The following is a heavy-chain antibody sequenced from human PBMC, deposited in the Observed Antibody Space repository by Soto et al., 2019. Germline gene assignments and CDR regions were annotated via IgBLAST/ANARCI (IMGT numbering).Heavy chain of an antibody. CDR3: ARKPDLGGAFDI. CDR1: GGTFSSYA. J-gene: IGHJ3*02. CDR2: IIPIFGTA. V-gene: IGHV1-69*12. D-gene: IGHD3-16*01. Sequence: QVQLVQSGAEVKKPGSSVKVSCKASGGTFSSYAISWVRQAPGQGLEWMGGIIPIFGTANYAQKFQGRVTINADESTRTAYMELSSLRSEDTAVYYCARKPDLGGAFDIWGQGTMVTVSS.